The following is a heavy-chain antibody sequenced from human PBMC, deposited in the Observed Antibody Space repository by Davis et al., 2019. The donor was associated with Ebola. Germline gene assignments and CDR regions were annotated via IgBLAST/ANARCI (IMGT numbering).Heavy chain of an antibody. CDR1: GFTFSSYW. D-gene: IGHD1-26*01. CDR2: IYSGGST. CDR3: ARDSGSYLYYYYNGMDV. J-gene: IGHJ6*02. V-gene: IGHV3-66*01. Sequence: PGGSLRLSCAASGFTFSSYWMHWVRQAPGKVLEWVSVIYSGGSTYYADSVKGRFTISRDNSKNTLYLQMNSLRAEDTAVYYCARDSGSYLYYYYNGMDVWGQGTTVTVSS.